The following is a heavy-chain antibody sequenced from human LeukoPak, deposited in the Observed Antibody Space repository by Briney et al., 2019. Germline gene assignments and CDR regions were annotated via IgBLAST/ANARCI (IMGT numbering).Heavy chain of an antibody. D-gene: IGHD3-10*01. CDR2: ISVSAGGT. CDR1: GFIFSTYA. CDR3: ARQRYSSGYHYNLDY. J-gene: IGHJ4*02. Sequence: GGSLRLSCAASGFIFSTYAMSWVRQAPGKGLEWVSSISVSAGGTYYADSVKGRFTISRDNSKNTLYLQMNSLRAEDTAVYYCARQRYSSGYHYNLDYWGQGTQVTVSS. V-gene: IGHV3-23*01.